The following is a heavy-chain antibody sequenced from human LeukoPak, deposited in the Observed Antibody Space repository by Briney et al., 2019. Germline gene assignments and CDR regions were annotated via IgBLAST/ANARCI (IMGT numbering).Heavy chain of an antibody. CDR2: INHSGST. D-gene: IGHD1-1*01. CDR3: ARGGRNWNARHNWFDP. V-gene: IGHV4-34*01. J-gene: IGHJ5*02. Sequence: PSETLSLTCAVYGGSFSGYYWSWIRQPPGKGLEWIGEINHSGSTNYNPSLKSRVTISVDTSKNQFSLKLSSVTAADTAVYYCARGGRNWNARHNWFDPWGQGTLVTVSS. CDR1: GGSFSGYY.